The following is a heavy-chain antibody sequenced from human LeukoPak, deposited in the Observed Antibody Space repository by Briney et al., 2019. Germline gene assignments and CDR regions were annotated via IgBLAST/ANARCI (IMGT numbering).Heavy chain of an antibody. V-gene: IGHV4-34*01. CDR1: GGSFSGYY. D-gene: IGHD3-3*01. CDR2: INHSGST. Sequence: PSETLSLTCAVYGGSFSGYYWSWIRQPPGKGLEWIGEINHSGSTNYNPSLKSRVTISVDTSKNQFSLKLSSVTAADTAVYYCARRSSGGYYFGKLDYWGQGTLVTVSS. CDR3: ARRSSGGYYFGKLDY. J-gene: IGHJ4*02.